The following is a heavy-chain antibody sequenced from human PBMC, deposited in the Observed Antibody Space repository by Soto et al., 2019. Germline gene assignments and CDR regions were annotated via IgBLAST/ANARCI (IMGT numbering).Heavy chain of an antibody. D-gene: IGHD6-6*01. CDR1: GDCFTSYW. Sequence: GESLKVSCTGSGDCFTSYWICWVRQMPGKGLEWMGMIYRGNSDTIYSPSFQGQITISPDKSIRTAYLQWSSLKASDTAMYYCARQASDVPGHHCEYWGQGTLV. CDR2: IYRGNSDT. J-gene: IGHJ4*02. V-gene: IGHV5-51*01. CDR3: ARQASDVPGHHCEY.